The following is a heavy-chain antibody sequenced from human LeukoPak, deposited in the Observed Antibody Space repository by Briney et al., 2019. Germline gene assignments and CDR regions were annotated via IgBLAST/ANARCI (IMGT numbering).Heavy chain of an antibody. CDR2: ILYDGSNK. CDR1: GFTFSSYA. Sequence: PGGSLRLSCAASGFTFSSYAMHWVRQAPGGGLEWVALILYDGSNKYNADSVKGRFTISRDNSMDTLYLQMNSLRAEDTAVYSCARGYCSSTSCLVDYWGQGTLVTVSS. V-gene: IGHV3-30-3*01. CDR3: ARGYCSSTSCLVDY. D-gene: IGHD2-2*01. J-gene: IGHJ4*02.